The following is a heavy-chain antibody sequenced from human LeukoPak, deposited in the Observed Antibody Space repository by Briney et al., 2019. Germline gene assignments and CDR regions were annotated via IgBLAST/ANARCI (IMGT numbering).Heavy chain of an antibody. CDR1: GFPFSSYS. V-gene: IGHV3-48*01. Sequence: GGSLRLSCAASGFPFSSYSMNWVRQAPGKGLEWVSYIGSRSNTIYYADSVKGRFTISRDNAKNSLYLQMNSLRAEDTAVYYCAGSLGYCTSNVCYLKYWGQGTLVTVSS. D-gene: IGHD2-8*01. J-gene: IGHJ4*02. CDR3: AGSLGYCTSNVCYLKY. CDR2: IGSRSNTI.